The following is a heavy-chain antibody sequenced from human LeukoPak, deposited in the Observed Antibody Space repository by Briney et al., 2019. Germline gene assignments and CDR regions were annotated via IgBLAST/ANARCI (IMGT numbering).Heavy chain of an antibody. CDR2: IYHSGST. V-gene: IGHV4-4*02. D-gene: IGHD4-17*01. CDR3: ARLNGNYVASLDY. J-gene: IGHJ4*02. CDR1: GGSISSSNW. Sequence: SETLSLTCAVSGGSISSSNWWSWVRQPPGKGLEWIGEIYHSGSTYYNPSLKSRVTISVDTPKNQFSLKLSSVTAADTAVYYCARLNGNYVASLDYWGRGTLVTVSS.